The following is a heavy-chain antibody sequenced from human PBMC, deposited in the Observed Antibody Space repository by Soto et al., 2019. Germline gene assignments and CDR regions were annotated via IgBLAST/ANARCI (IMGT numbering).Heavy chain of an antibody. CDR1: GGSISSGGYY. J-gene: IGHJ5*02. CDR3: ARGLAIAAAGPTPNSSDP. CDR2: IYYSGST. V-gene: IGHV4-31*03. Sequence: PSETLSLTCTVSGGSISSGGYYWSWIRQHPGKGLEWIGYIYYSGSTYYNPSLKSRVTISVDTSKNQFSLKLSSVTAVDTAVYYCARGLAIAAAGPTPNSSDPWGQGTLVTVSS. D-gene: IGHD6-13*01.